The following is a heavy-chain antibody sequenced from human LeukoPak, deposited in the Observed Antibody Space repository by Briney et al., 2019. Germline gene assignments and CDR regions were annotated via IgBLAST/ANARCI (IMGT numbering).Heavy chain of an antibody. Sequence: SETLSLTCTVSGDSISSSSYYWSWIRQPPGKGLEWIGEINHSGSTNYNPSLKSRVTISVDTSKNQFSLKLSSVTAADTAVYYCARGLRVARYYYYMDVWGKGTTVTVSS. CDR2: INHSGST. D-gene: IGHD2-15*01. J-gene: IGHJ6*03. CDR1: GDSISSSSYY. CDR3: ARGLRVARYYYYMDV. V-gene: IGHV4-39*07.